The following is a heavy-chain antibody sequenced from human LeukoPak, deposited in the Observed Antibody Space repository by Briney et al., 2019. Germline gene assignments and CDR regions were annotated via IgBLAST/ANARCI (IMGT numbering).Heavy chain of an antibody. J-gene: IGHJ5*02. CDR2: MYTGGCT. V-gene: IGHV3-53*04. Sequence: GGSLRLSCAASGFTVSSKYMIWLRQAPGKGLDWVSSMYTGGCTYYADSVKGRFTISRHNSKNTLYLQMNSLRTEDTAVYYCAREADRDGGLDTWGQGALVTVSS. D-gene: IGHD3-10*01. CDR3: AREADRDGGLDT. CDR1: GFTVSSKY.